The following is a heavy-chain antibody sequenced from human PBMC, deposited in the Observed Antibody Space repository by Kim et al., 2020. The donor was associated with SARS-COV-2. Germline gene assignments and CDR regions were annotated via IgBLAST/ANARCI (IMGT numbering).Heavy chain of an antibody. D-gene: IGHD4-17*01. CDR3: AKHISDGDYGDYGAWYFDL. V-gene: IGHV3-23*01. Sequence: GGSLRLSCAASGFTFSSYAMSWVRQAPGKGLEWVSAISGSGGSTYYADSVKGRFTISRDNSKNTLYLQMNSLRAEDTAVYYCAKHISDGDYGDYGAWYFDLWGRGTLVTVSS. J-gene: IGHJ2*01. CDR1: GFTFSSYA. CDR2: ISGSGGST.